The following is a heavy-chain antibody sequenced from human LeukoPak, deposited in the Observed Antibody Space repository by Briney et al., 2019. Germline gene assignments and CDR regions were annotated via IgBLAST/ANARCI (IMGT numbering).Heavy chain of an antibody. CDR2: IHPNGGVK. J-gene: IGHJ6*02. V-gene: IGHV3-7*01. D-gene: IGHD2-21*02. Sequence: PGGSLRLSCAASGLTFGSYWMSWVRQAPGKGLEWVANIHPNGGVKNYVDSVKGRFSISRDNAKNSLDLHLSSLRAEDTATYYCATSPFGFCNGDCYNYQFSGMDVWGPGTTVIVSS. CDR1: GLTFGSYW. CDR3: ATSPFGFCNGDCYNYQFSGMDV.